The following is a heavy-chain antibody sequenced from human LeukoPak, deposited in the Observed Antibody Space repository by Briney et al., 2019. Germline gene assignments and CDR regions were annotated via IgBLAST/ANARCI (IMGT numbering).Heavy chain of an antibody. D-gene: IGHD6-6*01. CDR1: GGSISSSSYY. CDR2: IYYSGST. CDR3: AVESAARSS. Sequence: PSETLSLTCTVSGGSISSSSYYWGWIRQPPGRGLEWIGSIYYSGSTYYNPSLKSRVTISVDTSKNQFSLKLSSVTAADTAVYYCAVESAARSSWGQGTLVTVSS. V-gene: IGHV4-39*07. J-gene: IGHJ4*02.